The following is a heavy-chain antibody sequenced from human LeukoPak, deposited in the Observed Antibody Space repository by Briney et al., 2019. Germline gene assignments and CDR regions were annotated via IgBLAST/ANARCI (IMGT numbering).Heavy chain of an antibody. V-gene: IGHV3-48*03. CDR3: ARVPRYYDILTGYLSAYGMDV. CDR1: GFTFSSYE. D-gene: IGHD3-9*01. CDR2: ISGSDNTI. Sequence: GGSLRLSCAASGFTFSSYELNWVRQAPGKGLEWVSYISGSDNTIYYADSVKGRFTISRDNAKNSLYLQMNSLRAEDTAVYYCARVPRYYDILTGYLSAYGMDVWGQGTTVTVSS. J-gene: IGHJ6*02.